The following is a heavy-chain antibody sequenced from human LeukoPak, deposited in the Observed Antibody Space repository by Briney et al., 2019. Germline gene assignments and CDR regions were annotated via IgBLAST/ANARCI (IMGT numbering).Heavy chain of an antibody. D-gene: IGHD3-22*01. Sequence: APVTVSCKTSGYTFNDYYIHWVRQAPGQGLEWMGWVDPKSGGTKYEQNFQGRVTMTRDTSISTAYMDLSRLTSDDTAVYYCARAGYYDTSGYYHPFDYWGQGILVTVSS. CDR2: VDPKSGGT. V-gene: IGHV1-2*02. CDR3: ARAGYYDTSGYYHPFDY. J-gene: IGHJ4*02. CDR1: GYTFNDYY.